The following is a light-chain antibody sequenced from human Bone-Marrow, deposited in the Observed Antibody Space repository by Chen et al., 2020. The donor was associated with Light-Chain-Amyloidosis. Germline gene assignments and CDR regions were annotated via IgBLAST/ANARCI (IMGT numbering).Light chain of an antibody. Sequence: SYALTQPPSVSVSPGQTARITCSGDALPTKYAYWYQQKPGQAPVPVIHRDTERPAGISERFSGSSSGTKATLTISGVQAEDEADYHCQSADSSGTYEVIFGGGTKLTVL. CDR2: RDT. J-gene: IGLJ2*01. CDR3: QSADSSGTYEVI. CDR1: ALPTKY. V-gene: IGLV3-25*03.